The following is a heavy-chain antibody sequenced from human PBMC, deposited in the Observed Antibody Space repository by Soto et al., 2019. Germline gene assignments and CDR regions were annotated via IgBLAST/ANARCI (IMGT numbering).Heavy chain of an antibody. CDR1: GFTFSSYG. CDR2: ISYDGSNK. D-gene: IGHD2-2*01. V-gene: IGHV3-30*18. Sequence: QVQLVESGGGVVQPGRSLRLSCAASGFTFSSYGMHWVRQAPGKGLEWVAVISYDGSNKYYADSVKGRFTISRDNSKNTLYLQMNSLRAEDTAVYYCAKDGVDIVLVPAARYYYGMDVWGQGTTVTVSS. J-gene: IGHJ6*02. CDR3: AKDGVDIVLVPAARYYYGMDV.